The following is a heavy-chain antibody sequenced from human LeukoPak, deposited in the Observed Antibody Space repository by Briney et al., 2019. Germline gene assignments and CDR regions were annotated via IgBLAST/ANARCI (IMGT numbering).Heavy chain of an antibody. CDR1: GYTFTGYY. J-gene: IGHJ3*02. CDR2: INPNSGGT. D-gene: IGHD4-17*01. Sequence: GASVKVSCKASGYTFTGYYMHWVRQAPGKGLEWMGWINPNSGGTNYAQKFQGRVTMTSDTSISTAYMELSRLRFDDTAVYYCARVRVYGDYYDAFDIWGQGTMVTVSS. V-gene: IGHV1-2*02. CDR3: ARVRVYGDYYDAFDI.